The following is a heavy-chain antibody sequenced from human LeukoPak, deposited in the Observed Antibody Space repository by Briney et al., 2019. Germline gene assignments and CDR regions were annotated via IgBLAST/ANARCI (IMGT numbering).Heavy chain of an antibody. J-gene: IGHJ4*02. CDR2: ISGSGGST. D-gene: IGHD3-10*01. V-gene: IGHV3-23*01. CDR1: GFSFSSYD. Sequence: PGGSLRLSCAASGFSFSSYDMSWVRRAPGKGLEWGSGISGSGGSTYYADSVKGRFTISRDNSKNTLYLQMNSLRAEDTAVYYCATAKPMVRGVIIPPHYWGQGTLVTVSS. CDR3: ATAKPMVRGVIIPPHY.